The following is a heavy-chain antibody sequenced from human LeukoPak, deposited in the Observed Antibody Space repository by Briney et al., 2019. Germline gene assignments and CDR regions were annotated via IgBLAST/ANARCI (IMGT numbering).Heavy chain of an antibody. Sequence: PGGSPRLSCAASGFTFSSYWMHWVRQAPGKGLVWVSRINSDGSSTSYADSVKGRFTISRGNAKNTLYLQMNSLRAEDTAVYYCAREADYYDSSGYYYFDYWGQGTLVTVSS. V-gene: IGHV3-74*01. D-gene: IGHD3-22*01. CDR3: AREADYYDSSGYYYFDY. J-gene: IGHJ4*02. CDR2: INSDGSST. CDR1: GFTFSSYW.